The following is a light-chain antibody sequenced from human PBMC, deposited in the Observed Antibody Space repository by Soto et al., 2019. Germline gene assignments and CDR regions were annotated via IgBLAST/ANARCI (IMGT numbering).Light chain of an antibody. J-gene: IGKJ4*01. V-gene: IGKV1-12*01. CDR3: QQYSDYSAHGLT. Sequence: DIQMTQSPSSVSASIGDRVTITCRASQDISTWLGWYQQKPGKAPNLLIYTASSLQSGVPSRFSGSGSGTEFTLTIDSLQPEDFATYYCQQYSDYSAHGLTFGGGTKVAIK. CDR2: TAS. CDR1: QDISTW.